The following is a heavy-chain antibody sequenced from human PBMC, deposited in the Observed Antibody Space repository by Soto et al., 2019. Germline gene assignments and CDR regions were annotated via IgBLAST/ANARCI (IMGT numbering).Heavy chain of an antibody. D-gene: IGHD3-9*01. CDR1: GGTFGSYT. CDR3: AREHYDILTGREYFQH. CDR2: IIPILGIA. Sequence: QVQLVQSGAEVKKPGSSVKVSCKASGGTFGSYTISWVRQAPGQGLEWMGRIIPILGIANYAQKFQGRVTITADKSTSTAYMELSSLRSEDTAVYYCAREHYDILTGREYFQHWGQGTLVTVSS. V-gene: IGHV1-69*08. J-gene: IGHJ1*01.